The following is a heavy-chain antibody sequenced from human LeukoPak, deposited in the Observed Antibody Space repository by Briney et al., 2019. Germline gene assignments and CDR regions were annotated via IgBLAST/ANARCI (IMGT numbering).Heavy chain of an antibody. V-gene: IGHV3-66*01. CDR2: IYSGGST. CDR1: GFTVSSNH. Sequence: GGSLRLSCAVSGFTVSSNHMSWVRQAPGKGLEWVSVIYSGGSTYYADSVKGRFTISRDNSKNTLYVQMNSLRAEDTAMYYCARGASTRVAGDYFDYWGQGTLVTGSS. J-gene: IGHJ4*02. CDR3: ARGASTRVAGDYFDY. D-gene: IGHD4-23*01.